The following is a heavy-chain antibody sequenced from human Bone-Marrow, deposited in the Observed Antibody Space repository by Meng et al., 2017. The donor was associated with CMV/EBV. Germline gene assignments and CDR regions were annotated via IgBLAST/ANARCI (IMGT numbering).Heavy chain of an antibody. J-gene: IGHJ6*02. CDR2: INPNSGGT. CDR1: GYTFTGYY. D-gene: IGHD6-13*01. Sequence: GGSLRLSCKASGYTFTGYYMHWVRQAPGQGLEWMGWINPNSGGTNYAQKFQGRVTMTRDTSISTAYMELSRLRSDDTAVYYCARECGIAAALLDYGMDVWDQGTTVAVSS. CDR3: ARECGIAAALLDYGMDV. V-gene: IGHV1-2*02.